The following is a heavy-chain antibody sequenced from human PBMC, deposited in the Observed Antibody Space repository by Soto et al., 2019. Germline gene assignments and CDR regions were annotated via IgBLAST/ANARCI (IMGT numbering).Heavy chain of an antibody. Sequence: EVQLLESGGGLVQPGGSLRLSCAASGFTFSSYAMRWVRQAPGKGLEWVSVISGSGCSTYYADSVKGRFTISRDNSQETLYLQMNSRRAEDTAVYYCAKDVYGSTIYYLDFWGQGTLVTVSS. CDR2: ISGSGCST. V-gene: IGHV3-23*01. CDR3: AKDVYGSTIYYLDF. CDR1: GFTFSSYA. J-gene: IGHJ4*02. D-gene: IGHD6-13*01.